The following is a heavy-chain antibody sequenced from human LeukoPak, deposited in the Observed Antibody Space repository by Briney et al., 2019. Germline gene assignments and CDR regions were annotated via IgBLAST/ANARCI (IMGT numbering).Heavy chain of an antibody. D-gene: IGHD3-3*01. CDR2: IYHSGST. V-gene: IGHV4-39*07. J-gene: IGHJ4*02. CDR1: GGSISSGDYY. Sequence: SETLSLTCAVSGGSISSGDYYWGWIRPPPGKGLEWIGSIYHSGSTYYNPSLKSRVTISVDTSKNQFSLKLSSVTAADTAVYYCARVFDFWSGYKVNYYFDYWGQGTLVTVSS. CDR3: ARVFDFWSGYKVNYYFDY.